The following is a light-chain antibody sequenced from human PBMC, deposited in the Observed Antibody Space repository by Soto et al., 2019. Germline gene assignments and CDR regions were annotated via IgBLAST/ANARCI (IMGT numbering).Light chain of an antibody. CDR1: QGISSS. Sequence: IQLTQSPASMCTSXSDSVTIAXXASQGISSSLAWYQQKPGKAPKLLIYAASTLQSGVPSRFSGSGSGTDFTLTISGLQPEDFATYYCQQLNTYPMTFGQGTRLEIK. CDR3: QQLNTYPMT. V-gene: IGKV1-9*01. CDR2: AAS. J-gene: IGKJ5*01.